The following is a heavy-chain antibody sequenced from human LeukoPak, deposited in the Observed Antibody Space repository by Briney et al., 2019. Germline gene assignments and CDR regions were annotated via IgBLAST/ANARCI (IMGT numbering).Heavy chain of an antibody. CDR1: GFTFSSYD. V-gene: IGHV3-13*01. CDR3: ARAIWFGELTRWGYYYYYYMDV. CDR2: IGTAGDT. Sequence: PGGSLRLSCAASGFTFSSYDMHWVRQATGKGLEWVSAIGTAGDTYYPGSVKGRFTISRENAKNSLYLQMNSLRAGDTAVYYCARAIWFGELTRWGYYYYYYMDVWGKGTTVTISS. D-gene: IGHD3-10*01. J-gene: IGHJ6*03.